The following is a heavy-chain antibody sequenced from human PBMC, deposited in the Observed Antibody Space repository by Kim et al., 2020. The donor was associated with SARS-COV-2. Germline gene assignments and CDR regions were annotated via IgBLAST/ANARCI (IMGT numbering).Heavy chain of an antibody. J-gene: IGHJ4*01. CDR2: ISYDGSNK. CDR1: GFTFSSYG. CDR3: ARDPDRITTLWSFDY. V-gene: IGHV3-33*05. D-gene: IGHD3-9*01. Sequence: GWSLRLSCAASGFTFSSYGMHWVRQAPGKGLEWVAVISYDGSNKYYADSVKGRFTISRDNSKNTLYLQMNSLRAEDTAVYYCARDPDRITTLWSFDYWG.